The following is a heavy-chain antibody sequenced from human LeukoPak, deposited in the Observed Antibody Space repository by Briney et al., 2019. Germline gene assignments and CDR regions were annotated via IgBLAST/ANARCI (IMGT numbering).Heavy chain of an antibody. J-gene: IGHJ3*02. CDR3: ARDPSGTYYPRVSGALDI. V-gene: IGHV3-7*01. D-gene: IGHD1-26*01. CDR1: GFTFGSCW. CDR2: INQDGSQK. Sequence: GGSLRLSCAASGFTFGSCWMNWVRQTPGKGLEWVANINQDGSQKFYVDSVKGRFTVSRDNAKNSLYLQMDSLRAEDTAVYYCARDPSGTYYPRVSGALDIWGQGTMVTVSS.